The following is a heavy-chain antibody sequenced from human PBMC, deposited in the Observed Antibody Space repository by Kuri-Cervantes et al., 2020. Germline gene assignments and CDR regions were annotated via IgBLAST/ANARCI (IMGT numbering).Heavy chain of an antibody. CDR1: GGTFSSYA. CDR3: AGRVHNSIWYVFYYYVMDV. J-gene: IGHJ6*02. CDR2: ISAYNGNT. V-gene: IGHV1-69*13. Sequence: SVKVSCKATGGTFSSYAISWVRQAPGQGLEWMGWISAYNGNTNYAQKFQGRVTITADESTSTAYMELSSLRSEDTAVYYCAGRVHNSIWYVFYYYVMDVWGQGTTVTVSS. D-gene: IGHD6-13*01.